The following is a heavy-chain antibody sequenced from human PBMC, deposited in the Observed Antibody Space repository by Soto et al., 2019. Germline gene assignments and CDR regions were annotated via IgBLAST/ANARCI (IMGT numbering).Heavy chain of an antibody. CDR3: ARGVAAVAGNGLFDY. CDR2: TYYRSKWYN. V-gene: IGHV6-1*01. Sequence: QSQTLSLTCAISGDSVSSNSAAWNWIRQSPSRGLEWLGRTYYRSKWYNDYAVSVKSRITINPDTSKNQFSLQLNSVTPEDTAVYYCARGVAAVAGNGLFDYWGQGTLVTVSS. D-gene: IGHD6-19*01. J-gene: IGHJ4*02. CDR1: GDSVSSNSAA.